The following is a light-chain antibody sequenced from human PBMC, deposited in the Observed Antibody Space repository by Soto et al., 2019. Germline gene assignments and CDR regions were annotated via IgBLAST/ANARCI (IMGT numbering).Light chain of an antibody. CDR3: QHYGGSRT. J-gene: IGKJ1*01. Sequence: DIQMTQSPSTLSASVGDRVTITCRASQSISNWLAWYQQKPGKAPKPLISAASSLQSGVPSRFSGSGSGTDFTLTISRLEPEDFAVYYCQHYGGSRTFGQGTKVEIK. CDR2: AAS. CDR1: QSISNW. V-gene: IGKV1-5*01.